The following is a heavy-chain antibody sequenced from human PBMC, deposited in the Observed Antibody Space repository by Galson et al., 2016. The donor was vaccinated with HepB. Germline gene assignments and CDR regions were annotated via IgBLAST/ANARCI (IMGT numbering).Heavy chain of an antibody. CDR3: AKNSYSSAWYPDY. V-gene: IGHV3-48*01. CDR1: GFTFSRYS. D-gene: IGHD6-19*01. Sequence: FLRHPCAASGFTFSRYSMNWVRHAPGQGLEWVSFLSTSSSTIYYSDSVKGRFTISRDNSKNTVYLQMNSLRAEDTAVYYCAKNSYSSAWYPDYWGQGTLVTVSS. CDR2: LSTSSSTI. J-gene: IGHJ4*02.